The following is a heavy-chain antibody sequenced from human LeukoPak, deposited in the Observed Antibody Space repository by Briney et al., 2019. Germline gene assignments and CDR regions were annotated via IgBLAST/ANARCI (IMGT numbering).Heavy chain of an antibody. V-gene: IGHV1-2*02. J-gene: IGHJ5*02. CDR2: INPNSGGT. D-gene: IGHD4-23*01. CDR1: GFTFTGYY. Sequence: ASVKVSCKASGFTFTGYYMHWVRQAPGQGLEWMGWINPNSGGTNYAQKFQGRVTMTRDTSITTAYMELTSLRSDDTAVYYCARAQSPKTTVVTKGGLRYWFDPWGQGTLVTVSS. CDR3: ARAQSPKTTVVTKGGLRYWFDP.